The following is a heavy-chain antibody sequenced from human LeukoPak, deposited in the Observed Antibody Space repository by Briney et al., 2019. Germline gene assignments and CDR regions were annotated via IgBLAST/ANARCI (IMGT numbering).Heavy chain of an antibody. D-gene: IGHD2-8*01. J-gene: IGHJ3*02. V-gene: IGHV4-59*08. CDR3: ARTRAVYDAFDI. CDR1: GGSISSYY. CDR2: IYYSGST. Sequence: SETLSLTCTVSGGSISSYYWSWIRQPPGKGLEWIGYIYYSGSTNYNPSLKSRVTISVDTSKNQFSLKLSSVTAADTAVYYCARTRAVYDAFDIWGQGTMVTVSS.